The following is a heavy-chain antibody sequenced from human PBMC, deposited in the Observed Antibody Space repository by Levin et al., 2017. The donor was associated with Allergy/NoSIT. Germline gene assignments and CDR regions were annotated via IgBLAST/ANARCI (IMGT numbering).Heavy chain of an antibody. CDR2: ISGSGERT. J-gene: IGHJ4*02. CDR3: VKDPTD. Sequence: LSLTCAASGFTFSGSAMNWVRQAPGKGLEWVSGISGSGERTFYADSVKDRFIISRDNSKNTLDLQMSSLGVEDTALYYCVKDPTDWGQGTLVTVSS. CDR1: GFTFSGSA. V-gene: IGHV3-23*01.